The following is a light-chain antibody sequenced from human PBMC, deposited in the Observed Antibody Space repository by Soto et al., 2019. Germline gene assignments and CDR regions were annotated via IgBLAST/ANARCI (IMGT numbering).Light chain of an antibody. CDR1: QSISRN. CDR2: AAS. CDR3: QQSYTTASIT. V-gene: IGKV1-39*01. Sequence: DIQMTQSPSSLSASVGDRVTITCRASQSISRNLNWYQHKPGKAPKLLIYAASSLQNGVPSRFSGGGSWTEFTLSISSLQPEDFGTSYCQQSYTTASITFGQGTRLEIK. J-gene: IGKJ5*01.